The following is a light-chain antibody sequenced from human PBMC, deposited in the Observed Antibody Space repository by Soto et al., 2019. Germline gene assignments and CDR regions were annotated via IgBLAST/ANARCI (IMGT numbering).Light chain of an antibody. Sequence: DIQMTQSPSSLFASVGDRVSITCRASQGIRNNLGWYQQRPGKAPKRLIYGTSNLQSGVPSRFSGSGSGTDFTLTISSLQPEDVATYYCQKYNSAPYTFGQGTKLEIK. J-gene: IGKJ2*01. CDR2: GTS. CDR1: QGIRNN. CDR3: QKYNSAPYT. V-gene: IGKV1-27*01.